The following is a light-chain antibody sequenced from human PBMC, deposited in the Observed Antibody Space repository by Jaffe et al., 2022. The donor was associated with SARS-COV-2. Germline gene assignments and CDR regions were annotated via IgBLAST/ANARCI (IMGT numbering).Light chain of an antibody. CDR3: QQRSNWPRT. CDR2: DAS. Sequence: EIVLTQSPATLSFSPGERATLSCRASQSVSSYLAWYQQKPGQAPRLLIYDASNRAGGIPARFSGGGSGTDFTLTISSLEPEDIAVYYCQQRSNWPRTFGQGTKVEI. J-gene: IGKJ1*01. CDR1: QSVSSY. V-gene: IGKV3-11*01.